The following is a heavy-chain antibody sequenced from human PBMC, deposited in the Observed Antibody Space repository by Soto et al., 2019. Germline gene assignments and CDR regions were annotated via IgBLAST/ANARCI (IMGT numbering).Heavy chain of an antibody. J-gene: IGHJ5*02. D-gene: IGHD3-22*01. CDR3: ARHGEYYYDSSGYYWRP. CDR2: IYWNDDK. Sequence: SGPTLVKPTQTLTLTCTFSGFSLSTSGVGVGWIRQPPGKALEWLALIYWNDDKRYSPSLKSRLTITKDTSKNQVVLTMTNMDHVDTATYYCARHGEYYYDSSGYYWRPWGQGTLVTVSS. CDR1: GFSLSTSGVG. V-gene: IGHV2-5*01.